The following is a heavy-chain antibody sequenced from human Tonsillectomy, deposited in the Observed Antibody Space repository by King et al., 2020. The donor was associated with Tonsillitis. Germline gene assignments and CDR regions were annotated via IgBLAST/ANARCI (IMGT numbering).Heavy chain of an antibody. D-gene: IGHD5-12*01. CDR1: GYSFTTSW. J-gene: IGHJ4*02. Sequence: QLVQSGAEVKKPGESLKISCKGFGYSFTTSWIGWVRQMPGKGLERMGIIYPGDSDTRYSPSFQGQVTISADKSISTAYLQWSSLKASDTAMYYCARHLDDYIKSSPPGYWGQGTLVTVSS. V-gene: IGHV5-51*01. CDR2: IYPGDSDT. CDR3: ARHLDDYIKSSPPGY.